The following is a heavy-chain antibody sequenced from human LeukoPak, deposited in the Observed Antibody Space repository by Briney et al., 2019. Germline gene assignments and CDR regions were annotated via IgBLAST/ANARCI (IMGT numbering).Heavy chain of an antibody. D-gene: IGHD1-14*01. Sequence: GGSLRLSCAASGFTFNTYGIHWVRQAPGKGLEWVAVISYDGSNKYYADSVKGRFTISRDNSKNTLFLQMNSLRAEDTALYYCAKDQGSSGIFVRLDYWGQGTLVTVSS. V-gene: IGHV3-30*18. CDR3: AKDQGSSGIFVRLDY. CDR2: ISYDGSNK. J-gene: IGHJ4*02. CDR1: GFTFNTYG.